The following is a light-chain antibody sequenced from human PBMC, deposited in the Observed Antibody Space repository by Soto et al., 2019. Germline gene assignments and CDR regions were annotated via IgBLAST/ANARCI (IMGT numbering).Light chain of an antibody. CDR2: DVI. V-gene: IGLV2-11*01. CDR3: CSYAGDYTFV. J-gene: IGLJ1*01. CDR1: SSDVGVYTY. Sequence: QSALIQPRSVSGSPGQSVTISCTGTSSDVGVYTYVSWYRQHPGKAPKLMIYDVITRPSGVPDRFSGSKSGNTASLTISGLQAEDEYDYYCCSYAGDYTFVFGSGTKLTVL.